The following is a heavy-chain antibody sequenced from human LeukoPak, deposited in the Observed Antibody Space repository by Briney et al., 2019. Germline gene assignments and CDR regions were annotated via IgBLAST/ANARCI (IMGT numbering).Heavy chain of an antibody. J-gene: IGHJ4*02. V-gene: IGHV3-53*05. CDR2: FYRGDST. D-gene: IGHD2-2*02. Sequence: GGSLRLSCAASGFTVSSSYMYWVRQAPGKGLEWVSFFYRGDSTYYAESVRGRFTISRDNSKNTLYLLMNSLRAEDTAVYYCAKDRGFRCSSTSCYTGPLDYWGQGTLVTVSS. CDR1: GFTVSSSY. CDR3: AKDRGFRCSSTSCYTGPLDY.